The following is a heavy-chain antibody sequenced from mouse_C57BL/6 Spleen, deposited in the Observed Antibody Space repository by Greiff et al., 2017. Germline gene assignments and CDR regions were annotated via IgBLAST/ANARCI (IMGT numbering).Heavy chain of an antibody. V-gene: IGHV1-52*01. CDR3: ARYDGYTGLDH. CDR1: GYTFTSYW. CDR2: IDPSDSET. J-gene: IGHJ2*01. D-gene: IGHD2-3*01. Sequence: QVQLQQPGAELVRPGSSVKLSCKASGYTFTSYWMHWVKQRPIQGLEWIGNIDPSDSETHYNQKFKDKATLTVDKSSSTAYMQLSSLTSEDSAVYYCARYDGYTGLDHWGQGTTLTVSS.